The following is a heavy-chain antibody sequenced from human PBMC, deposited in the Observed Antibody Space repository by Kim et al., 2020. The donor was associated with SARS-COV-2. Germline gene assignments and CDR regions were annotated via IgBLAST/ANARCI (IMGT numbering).Heavy chain of an antibody. Sequence: GGSLRLSCAASGLTLRSYAMNWVRQGPGKGLEWVSSITLGGDTYYAASVKGRFTISRDNFKDTLSLQRNSLRAEDTGNYYCVPCVTLADRSGWCTFFDH. V-gene: IGHV3-23*01. CDR2: ITLGGDT. CDR1: GLTLRSYA. CDR3: VPCVTLADRSGWCTFFDH. D-gene: IGHD6-19*01. J-gene: IGHJ4*01.